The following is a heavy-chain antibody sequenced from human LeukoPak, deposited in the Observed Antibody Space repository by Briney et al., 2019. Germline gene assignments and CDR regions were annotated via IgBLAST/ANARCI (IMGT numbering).Heavy chain of an antibody. V-gene: IGHV1-18*01. CDR2: ISAYSGDT. J-gene: IGHJ5*02. CDR1: GYTFTSYG. Sequence: ASVKVSCKASGYTFTSYGISWVRQAPGQGLEWMGWISAYSGDTNYAQKFQGRATMTTDTSTSTAYMELRSLSSDDTAVYYCARDPALGYTSGWYNWFDPWGQGTLVTVSS. D-gene: IGHD6-19*01. CDR3: ARDPALGYTSGWYNWFDP.